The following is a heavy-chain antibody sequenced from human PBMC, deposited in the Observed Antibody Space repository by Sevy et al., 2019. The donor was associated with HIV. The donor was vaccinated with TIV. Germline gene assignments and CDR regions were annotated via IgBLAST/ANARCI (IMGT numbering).Heavy chain of an antibody. V-gene: IGHV3-49*03. CDR2: IRRNSHEPYGGTT. D-gene: IGHD5-12*01. CDR1: GFTFGDYA. J-gene: IGHJ4*02. Sequence: GESLKISCTSSGFTFGDYAMSWFRQAPGKGLEWVAFIRRNSHEPYGGTTEYAASVKGRFTISRDDSKSIAYLQMNSQKTEDTAVYYCTGAQATADTPEYYFDYWGQGILVTVSS. CDR3: TGAQATADTPEYYFDY.